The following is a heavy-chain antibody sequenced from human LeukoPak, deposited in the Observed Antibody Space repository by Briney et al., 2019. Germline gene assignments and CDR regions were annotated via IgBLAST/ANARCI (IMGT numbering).Heavy chain of an antibody. CDR2: IGTAGDN. CDR3: ARDPRSITSRRGDYYFGMDV. D-gene: IGHD1-14*01. V-gene: IGHV3-13*01. J-gene: IGHJ6*02. CDR1: GFTFSSYD. Sequence: PGGSLRLSCAASGFTFSSYDMHWVRQSTGKGLEWVSCIGTAGDNFYPDSVKGRFTISRDNAKNSLYLQMNSLSAGDTGVYFCARDPRSITSRRGDYYFGMDVWGQGTAVTVSS.